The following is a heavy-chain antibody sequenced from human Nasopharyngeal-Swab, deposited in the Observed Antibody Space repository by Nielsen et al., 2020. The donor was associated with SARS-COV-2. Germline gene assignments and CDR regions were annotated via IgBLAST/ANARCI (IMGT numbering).Heavy chain of an antibody. CDR3: AKDLQWFGELLPDYFDY. Sequence: GESLKISCAASGFTFSSYAMHWVRQAPGKGLEWVAVISYDGSNKYYADSVKGRFTISRDNSKNTLYLQMNSLRAEDTAVYYCAKDLQWFGELLPDYFDYWGQGTLVTVSS. D-gene: IGHD3-10*01. CDR2: ISYDGSNK. CDR1: GFTFSSYA. J-gene: IGHJ4*02. V-gene: IGHV3-30-3*01.